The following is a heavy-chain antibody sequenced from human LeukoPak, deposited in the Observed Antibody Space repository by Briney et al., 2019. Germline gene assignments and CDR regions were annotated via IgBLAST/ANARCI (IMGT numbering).Heavy chain of an antibody. J-gene: IGHJ2*01. D-gene: IGHD6-13*01. Sequence: PSETLSLTCTVSGGSISSYYWSWIRQPPGKGLEWIGYNYYSGSTNYNPSLKSRVTISVDTSKNQFSLKLSSVTAADTAVYYCARGGAAADHYWYFDLWGRGTLVTVSS. CDR2: NYYSGST. V-gene: IGHV4-59*01. CDR3: ARGGAAADHYWYFDL. CDR1: GGSISSYY.